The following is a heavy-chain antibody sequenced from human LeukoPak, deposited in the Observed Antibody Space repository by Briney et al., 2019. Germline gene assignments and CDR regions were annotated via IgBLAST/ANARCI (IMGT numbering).Heavy chain of an antibody. J-gene: IGHJ4*02. D-gene: IGHD7-27*01. V-gene: IGHV4-38-2*02. CDR1: GYSISSGYF. CDR3: TREVWGSTFPDY. CDR2: THHSGAT. Sequence: NPSETPSLTCFVSGYSISSGYFWGWIRQPPGKRPEWIATTHHSGATYYNPSLKSRVTLSVDMSKNQVSLKLTSVTAADTAVYYCTREVWGSTFPDYWGQGTLVTVSS.